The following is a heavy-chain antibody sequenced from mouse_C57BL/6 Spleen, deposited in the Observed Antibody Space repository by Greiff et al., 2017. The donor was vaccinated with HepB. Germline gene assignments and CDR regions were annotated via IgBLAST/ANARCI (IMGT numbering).Heavy chain of an antibody. CDR1: GFTFSSYA. Sequence: EVQLVESGGGLVKPGGSLKLSCAASGFTFSSYAMSWVRQTPEKRLEWVATISDGGSYTYYPDNVKGRFTISRDNAKNNLYLQMSHLKSEDTAMYYCAREELAFAYWGQGTLVTVSA. V-gene: IGHV5-4*01. CDR2: ISDGGSYT. CDR3: AREELAFAY. D-gene: IGHD3-1*01. J-gene: IGHJ3*01.